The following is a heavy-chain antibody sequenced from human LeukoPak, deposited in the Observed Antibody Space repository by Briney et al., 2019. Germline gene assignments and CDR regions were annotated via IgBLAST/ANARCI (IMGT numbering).Heavy chain of an antibody. CDR2: FDPEDGET. D-gene: IGHD3-22*01. CDR3: ATGLSLSSGYFY. Sequence: ASVKVSCKVSGYTLTELSMHWVRQAPGKGLEWMGGFDPEDGETIYAQKFQGRVTMTEDTSTDTAYMELSSLRSEDTAVYYCATGLSLSSGYFYWGQGTMVTVSS. V-gene: IGHV1-24*01. CDR1: GYTLTELS. J-gene: IGHJ3*01.